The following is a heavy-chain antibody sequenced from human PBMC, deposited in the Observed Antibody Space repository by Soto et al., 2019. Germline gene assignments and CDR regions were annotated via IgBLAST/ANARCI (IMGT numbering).Heavy chain of an antibody. D-gene: IGHD6-13*01. V-gene: IGHV3-11*01. Sequence: GGSLRLSCAASGFTFSDYYMSWIRQAPGKGLEWVSYISSSGSTIYYADSVKGRFTISRDNAKNSLYLQMNSLRAEDTAVYYCARVLSLSGIAAAPWYGTDVWGQGTTVTVSS. CDR2: ISSSGSTI. CDR1: GFTFSDYY. CDR3: ARVLSLSGIAAAPWYGTDV. J-gene: IGHJ6*02.